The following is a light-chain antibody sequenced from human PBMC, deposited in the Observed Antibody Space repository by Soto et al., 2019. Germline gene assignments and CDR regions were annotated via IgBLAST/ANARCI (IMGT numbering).Light chain of an antibody. CDR1: SSDIGGYNY. CDR3: SSYAGSNNVV. Sequence: QPVLTQPPSASGSPGQSVTISCTGTSSDIGGYNYVSWYQQHPGKAPKLMISEVSKRPSGVPDRFSGSTSGNTASLTVSGLQAEDEADYYCSSYAGSNNVVFGGGTKLTVL. J-gene: IGLJ2*01. V-gene: IGLV2-8*01. CDR2: EVS.